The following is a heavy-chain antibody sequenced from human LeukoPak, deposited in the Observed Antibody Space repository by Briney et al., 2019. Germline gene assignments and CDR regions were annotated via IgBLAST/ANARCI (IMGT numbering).Heavy chain of an antibody. CDR3: ARDGYYYYGMDV. CDR2: IYHSGST. V-gene: IGHV4-30-2*01. J-gene: IGHJ6*02. Sequence: KPSETLSLTCTVSGGSISSGGYYWSWIRQPPGKGLEWIGYIYHSGSTYYNPSLKSRVTISVDRSKNQFSLKLSSVTAADTAVYYCARDGYYYYGMDVWGQGTTVTVSS. CDR1: GGSISSGGYY.